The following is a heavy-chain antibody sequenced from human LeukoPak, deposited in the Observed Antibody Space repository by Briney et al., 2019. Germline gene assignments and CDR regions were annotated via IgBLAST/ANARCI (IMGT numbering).Heavy chain of an antibody. CDR2: IYYSGST. V-gene: IGHV4-39*07. D-gene: IGHD6-13*01. Sequence: PSETLSLTCTVSGGSISSSNYYWGWIRQPPGKGLEWIGSIYYSGSTYYNPSLKSRVTMSVDTSKNQFSLKLSSVTAADTAVYYCARGRQQGGDFDYWGQGTLVTVSS. CDR3: ARGRQQGGDFDY. CDR1: GGSISSSNYY. J-gene: IGHJ4*02.